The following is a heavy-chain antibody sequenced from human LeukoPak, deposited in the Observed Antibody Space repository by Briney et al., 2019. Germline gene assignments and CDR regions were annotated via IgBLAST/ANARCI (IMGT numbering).Heavy chain of an antibody. J-gene: IGHJ4*02. Sequence: GASVKVSCKASGYTFTGYYMHWVRQAPGQGLEWMGWINPNSGGTNYAQKFQGRVTMTRDTSISTAYMELSRLRSDDTAVYYCARDIRRVAVAGLDYYFDYWGQGTLVTVSS. CDR3: ARDIRRVAVAGLDYYFDY. D-gene: IGHD6-19*01. CDR1: GYTFTGYY. CDR2: INPNSGGT. V-gene: IGHV1-2*02.